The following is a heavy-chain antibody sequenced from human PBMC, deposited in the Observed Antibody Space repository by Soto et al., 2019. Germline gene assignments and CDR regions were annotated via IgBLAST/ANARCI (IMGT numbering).Heavy chain of an antibody. Sequence: QVKLVQSGAEVKKPGASVKVSCKASGYTFTSYGISWVRQAPGQGLEWMGWISAYNGNTNYAQKLQGRVTMTTDTSTSTAYLELRSLRSDDTAFYYCARVYLKNCPTGVCSPVGWFDPCGHGTLVTFSS. CDR1: GYTFTSYG. D-gene: IGHD2-8*01. CDR3: ARVYLKNCPTGVCSPVGWFDP. V-gene: IGHV1-18*01. CDR2: ISAYNGNT. J-gene: IGHJ5*02.